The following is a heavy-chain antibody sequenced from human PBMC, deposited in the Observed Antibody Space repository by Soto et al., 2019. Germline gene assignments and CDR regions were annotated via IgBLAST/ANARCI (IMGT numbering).Heavy chain of an antibody. CDR1: GLTFSSNA. CDR2: ISGRGGDST. CDR3: LKYCSSTSCYSYYAMDV. D-gene: IGHD2-2*01. Sequence: PGGSLRLSCVASGLTFSSNAMGWVRQAPGKGLEWVSSISGRGGDSTYYADSVKGRFTISRDNSKNTLYLQMNSLRAEDTAIYYCLKYCSSTSCYSYYAMDVWGQGTTVTVS. J-gene: IGHJ6*02. V-gene: IGHV3-23*01.